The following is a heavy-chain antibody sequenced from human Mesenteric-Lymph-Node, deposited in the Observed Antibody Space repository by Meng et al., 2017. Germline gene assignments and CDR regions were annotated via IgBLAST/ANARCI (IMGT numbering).Heavy chain of an antibody. CDR1: GFTFSSYS. J-gene: IGHJ4*02. CDR2: ISGSGDRI. D-gene: IGHD2-2*01. CDR3: AKDLDCSSSSCYAGYFDS. Sequence: GESLKISCAASGFTFSSYSMNWVRQAPGKGLEWVSGISGSGDRINYADSVKGRFTISRDNYKNTLYLQMNNLRAEDTAVYYCAKDLDCSSSSCYAGYFDSWGQGTLVTVSS. V-gene: IGHV3-23*01.